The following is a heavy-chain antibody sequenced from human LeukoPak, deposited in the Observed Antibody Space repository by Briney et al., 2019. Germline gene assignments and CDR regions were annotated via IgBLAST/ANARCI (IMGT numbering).Heavy chain of an antibody. CDR2: INPNSGGT. J-gene: IGHJ3*02. CDR1: GYTFTGYY. D-gene: IGHD3-22*01. V-gene: IGHV1-2*02. Sequence: ASVKVSCKASGYTFTGYYMHWVRQAPGQGLEWMGWINPNSGGTNYAQKFQGRVTMTRDTSISTAYMELSRLRSDDTAVYYCAGKTYYYDSSGYYADAFDIWGQGTMVTVSS. CDR3: AGKTYYYDSSGYYADAFDI.